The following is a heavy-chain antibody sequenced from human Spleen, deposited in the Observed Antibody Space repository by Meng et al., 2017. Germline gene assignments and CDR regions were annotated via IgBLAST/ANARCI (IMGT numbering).Heavy chain of an antibody. J-gene: IGHJ4*02. CDR3: AKALGWGSSPDY. CDR2: INPSSGGT. D-gene: IGHD2-21*01. CDR1: GYTFTAYY. Sequence: QVQLVQYGAEVKKPGASVKVSCKASGYTFTAYYIHWVRQAPGQGLGWMGRINPSSGGTNFAQKFQCRVIMTRDTSIRTAYMELSSLGFDDTAVYYCAKALGWGSSPDYWGQGILVTVSS. V-gene: IGHV1-2*06.